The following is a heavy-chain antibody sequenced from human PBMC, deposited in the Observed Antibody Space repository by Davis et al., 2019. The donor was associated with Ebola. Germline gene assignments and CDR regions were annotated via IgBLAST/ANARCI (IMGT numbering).Heavy chain of an antibody. D-gene: IGHD2-2*01. Sequence: PSETLSLTCTVSGGSVSSGSYYWSWIRQPPGKGLEWIGYIYYSGSTNYNPSLKSRVTISVDTSKNQFSLKLSSVTAADTAVYYCARECGDDIVVVPAYFDLWGRGTLVTVSS. CDR2: IYYSGST. CDR3: ARECGDDIVVVPAYFDL. V-gene: IGHV4-61*01. J-gene: IGHJ2*01. CDR1: GGSVSSGSYY.